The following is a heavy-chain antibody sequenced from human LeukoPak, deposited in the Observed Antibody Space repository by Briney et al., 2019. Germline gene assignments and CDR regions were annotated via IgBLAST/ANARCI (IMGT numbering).Heavy chain of an antibody. V-gene: IGHV3-30*02. D-gene: IGHD5-24*01. J-gene: IGHJ4*02. CDR2: IRYDGSNK. CDR3: AKSSRRDGYNLASRSGAFDY. Sequence: LSGGSLRLSCAASGFTFSSYGMHWVRQAPGKGLEGVAFIRYDGSNKYYADSVKGRFTISRDNSKNTLYLQMNGLRAEDTAVYYCAKSSRRDGYNLASRSGAFDYWGQGTLVTVSS. CDR1: GFTFSSYG.